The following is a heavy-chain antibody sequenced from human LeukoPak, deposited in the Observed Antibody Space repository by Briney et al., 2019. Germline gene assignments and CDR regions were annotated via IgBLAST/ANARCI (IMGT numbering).Heavy chain of an antibody. CDR2: INTDGSRT. CDR1: GFTFSHYW. CDR3: AKDYGIRGTGGAWLDL. Sequence: PGGALRLSCAASGFTFSHYWMNWLRQAPGKGLVWVSRINTDGSRTLYADSVKGRFTISRDHSKNSLYMQMNRLRAKDTAVHYCAKDYGIRGTGGAWLDLWGQGNQVTVSS. J-gene: IGHJ5*02. D-gene: IGHD1-20*01. V-gene: IGHV3-74*01.